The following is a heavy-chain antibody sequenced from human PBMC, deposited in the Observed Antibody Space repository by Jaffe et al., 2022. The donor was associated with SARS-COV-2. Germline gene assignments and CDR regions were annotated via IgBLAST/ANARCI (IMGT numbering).Heavy chain of an antibody. CDR2: IIPIFGTA. CDR3: AMGPVNRRGYSYGGGLFDY. Sequence: QVQLVQSGAEVKKPGSSVKVSCKASGGTFSSYAISWVRQAPGQGLEWMGGIIPIFGTANYAQKFQGRVTITADESTSTAYMELSSLRSEDTAVYYCAMGPVNRRGYSYGGGLFDYWGQGTLVTVSS. J-gene: IGHJ4*02. CDR1: GGTFSSYA. V-gene: IGHV1-69*01. D-gene: IGHD5-18*01.